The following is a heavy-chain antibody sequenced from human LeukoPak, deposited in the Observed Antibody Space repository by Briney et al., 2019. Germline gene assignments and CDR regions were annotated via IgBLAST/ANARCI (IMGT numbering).Heavy chain of an antibody. CDR1: GGPISSYY. V-gene: IGHV4-59*08. J-gene: IGHJ4*02. Sequence: SETLSLTCTVSGGPISSYYWSWIRQPPGKGLEWIGYIYYSGSTNYNPSLKSRVTISVDTSKNQFSLKLSSVTAADTAVYYCAGIKEAGYYFDYWGQGTLVTVSS. CDR2: IYYSGST. CDR3: AGIKEAGYYFDY. D-gene: IGHD2-15*01.